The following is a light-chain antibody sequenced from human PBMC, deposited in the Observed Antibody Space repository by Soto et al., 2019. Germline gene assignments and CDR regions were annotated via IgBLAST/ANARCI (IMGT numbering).Light chain of an antibody. CDR2: KXS. J-gene: IGKJ1*01. V-gene: IGKV1-5*03. CDR3: QHYNSDSEA. CDR1: HTISIW. Sequence: IQLTQSPSTLSGSVGDRVTITXRASHTISIWLSWYQQKPGXAPKXXXDKXSTLKRGGPSRLSGSGSATEFTLTISSLQPDDFANYYCQHYNSDSEAFGQGTKVDIK.